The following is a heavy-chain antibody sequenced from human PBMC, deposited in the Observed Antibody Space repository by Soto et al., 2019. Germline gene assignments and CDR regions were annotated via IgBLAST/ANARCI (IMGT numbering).Heavy chain of an antibody. V-gene: IGHV3-73*01. Sequence: GGSLRLSCAASGFTFSGSAMHWVRQASGKGLEWVGRIRSKANSYATAYAASVKGRFTISRDDSKNTAYLQMNSPKTEDTAVYYCTSDKMAYYYDSSGYSDYWYFDLWGRGTLVTVSS. CDR3: TSDKMAYYYDSSGYSDYWYFDL. D-gene: IGHD3-22*01. CDR1: GFTFSGSA. CDR2: IRSKANSYAT. J-gene: IGHJ2*01.